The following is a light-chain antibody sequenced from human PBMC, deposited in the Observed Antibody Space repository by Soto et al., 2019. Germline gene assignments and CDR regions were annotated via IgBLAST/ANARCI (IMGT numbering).Light chain of an antibody. V-gene: IGKV1-9*01. Sequence: QLTQSPSSLSASVGDRVTITCRAREDIAIYLAWYQQKPGDAPKLLIYAASTLYGGVPSTFSGTGSGTDFALTLTSLQDEDFATYYCQQLRMYPSTFGGGTKVDIK. J-gene: IGKJ4*01. CDR3: QQLRMYPST. CDR1: EDIAIY. CDR2: AAS.